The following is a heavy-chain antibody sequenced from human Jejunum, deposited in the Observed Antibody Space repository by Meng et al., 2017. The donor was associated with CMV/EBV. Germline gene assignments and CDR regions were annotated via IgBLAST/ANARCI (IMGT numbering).Heavy chain of an antibody. D-gene: IGHD5-24*01. CDR3: ARGFLNGYQPFDY. CDR2: IIAIFKTP. V-gene: IGHV1-69*12. J-gene: IGHJ4*02. Sequence: QVPLMQSGAEVKEPGSSMKVSCKSSGGSVNNYAFNWVRQAPGQGLEWMGGIIAIFKTPNYAQKFQGRLTITADESTGTSYMELTSLTSEDTAVYYCARGFLNGYQPFDYWGQGTLVTVSS. CDR1: GGSVNNYA.